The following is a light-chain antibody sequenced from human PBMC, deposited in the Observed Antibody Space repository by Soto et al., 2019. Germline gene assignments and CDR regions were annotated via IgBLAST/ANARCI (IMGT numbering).Light chain of an antibody. CDR1: SGHSSYA. Sequence: QLVLTQSPFASASLGASVKLTCTLSSGHSSYAIAWHQKQPGKGPRYLMDLNNDGSHTKGDGIPDRFSGSSSGADRYLIISGLQSEDEADYYCQTWGTGFQFFGGGTKLTVL. CDR3: QTWGTGFQF. J-gene: IGLJ2*01. V-gene: IGLV4-69*01. CDR2: LNNDGSH.